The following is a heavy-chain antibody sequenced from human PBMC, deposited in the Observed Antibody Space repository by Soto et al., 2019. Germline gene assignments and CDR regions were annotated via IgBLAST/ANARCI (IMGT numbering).Heavy chain of an antibody. Sequence: KTGGSLRLSCAASGFRFSDHYMTWIRQAPGKGLEWVSKISGGGTTIYYADSVKGRFTVSRDNAKNSLYLQMNSLRTEDTAVYYCAGDPYYYGSAFWGQGTLVTVSS. V-gene: IGHV3-11*01. D-gene: IGHD3-10*01. CDR2: ISGGGTTI. CDR1: GFRFSDHY. J-gene: IGHJ4*02. CDR3: AGDPYYYGSAF.